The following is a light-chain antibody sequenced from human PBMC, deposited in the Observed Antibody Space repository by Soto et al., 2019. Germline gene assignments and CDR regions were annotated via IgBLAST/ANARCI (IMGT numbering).Light chain of an antibody. CDR3: SSYTSSNTLV. Sequence: QSVLTQPASVSGSPGQSITISCTGTSSDVGAHNYVSWYQQHPGKAPKLMIFEVSYRPSGVSSRFSASKLGNTASLTISALQPEDEADYYCSSYTSSNTLVFGGGTKLTVL. CDR1: SSDVGAHNY. J-gene: IGLJ2*01. V-gene: IGLV2-14*01. CDR2: EVS.